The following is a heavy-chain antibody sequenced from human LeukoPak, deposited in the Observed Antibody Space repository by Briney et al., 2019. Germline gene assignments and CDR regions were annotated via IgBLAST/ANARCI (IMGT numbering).Heavy chain of an antibody. CDR1: GGSISSGSYY. D-gene: IGHD3-22*01. CDR3: ASLYYYDSSGYSRNWFDP. Sequence: SETLSLTCTVFGGSISSGSYYWGWIRQPPGKGLEWIGEINHSGSTNYNPSLKSRVTISVDTSKNQFSLKLSSVTAADTAVYYCASLYYYDSSGYSRNWFDPWGQGTLVTVSS. CDR2: INHSGST. J-gene: IGHJ5*02. V-gene: IGHV4-39*07.